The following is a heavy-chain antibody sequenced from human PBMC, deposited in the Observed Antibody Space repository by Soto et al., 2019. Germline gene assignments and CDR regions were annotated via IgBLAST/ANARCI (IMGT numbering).Heavy chain of an antibody. V-gene: IGHV4-59*01. D-gene: IGHD6-19*01. Sequence: QVQLQESGPGLVKPSETLSLTCTVSGGSISSYYWSWIRQPPGKGLEWIGYIYYSGSTNYIPSLKSRVTISVDTSKNQFSLKLSSVTAADTAVYYCARRYGSVFDYWGQGTLVTVSS. J-gene: IGHJ4*02. CDR1: GGSISSYY. CDR3: ARRYGSVFDY. CDR2: IYYSGST.